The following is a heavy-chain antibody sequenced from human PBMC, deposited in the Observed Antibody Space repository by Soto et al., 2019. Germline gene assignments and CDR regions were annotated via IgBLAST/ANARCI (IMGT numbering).Heavy chain of an antibody. CDR2: ISWNSGSI. CDR1: EFTFDDYA. Sequence: EMQLVESGGGLVQPGRSLRLSCAASEFTFDDYAMHWVRQAPGKGLEWVSGISWNSGSIGYADSVKGRFTISRDNAKNSLYLQMNSLRAEDTALYYCTKERYGDGMDVWGQGTTVTVSS. D-gene: IGHD2-15*01. CDR3: TKERYGDGMDV. V-gene: IGHV3-9*01. J-gene: IGHJ6*02.